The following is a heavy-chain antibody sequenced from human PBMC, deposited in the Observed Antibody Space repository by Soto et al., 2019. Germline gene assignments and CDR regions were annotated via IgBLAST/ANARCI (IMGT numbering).Heavy chain of an antibody. D-gene: IGHD6-13*01. CDR1: GFAFSTYA. J-gene: IGHJ6*02. CDR3: AKVTKRAAAGRYEYYKYGMDV. CDR2: ISGSGGSS. V-gene: IGHV3-23*01. Sequence: GGSLRLSCAAAGFAFSTYAMTWVRQAPGKGLEWVSGISGSGGSSYYAASVKGRFTISRDNSKNTLFLQMNSLRAEDTAVYYCAKVTKRAAAGRYEYYKYGMDVWGQGTTVTVSS.